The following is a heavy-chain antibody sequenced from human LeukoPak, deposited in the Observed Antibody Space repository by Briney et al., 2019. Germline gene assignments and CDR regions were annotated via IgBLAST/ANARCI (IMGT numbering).Heavy chain of an antibody. J-gene: IGHJ4*02. CDR1: GFTFSGYA. CDR3: AKDGYDSSGYYGYFDY. Sequence: QTGGSLRLSCAASGFTFSGYAMSWVRQAPGKGLEWVSAISGSGGSTYYADSVKGRFTISRDNSKNTLYLQMNSLRAEDTAVYYCAKDGYDSSGYYGYFDYWGQGTLVTVSS. D-gene: IGHD3-22*01. V-gene: IGHV3-23*01. CDR2: ISGSGGST.